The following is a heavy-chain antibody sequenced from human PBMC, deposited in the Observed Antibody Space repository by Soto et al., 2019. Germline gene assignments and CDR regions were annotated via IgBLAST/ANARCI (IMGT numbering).Heavy chain of an antibody. CDR2: ISYDGSNK. Sequence: GGSLRLSCAASGFTFSSYGMHWVRQAPGKGLEWVAVISYDGSNKYYADSVKGRFTISRDNSKNTLYLQMNSLRAEDTAVYYCAKTDYWGQGTLVTVSS. CDR1: GFTFSSYG. V-gene: IGHV3-30*18. J-gene: IGHJ4*02. CDR3: AKTDY.